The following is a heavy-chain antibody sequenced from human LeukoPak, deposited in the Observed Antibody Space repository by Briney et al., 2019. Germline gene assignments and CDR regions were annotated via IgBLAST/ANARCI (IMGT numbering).Heavy chain of an antibody. D-gene: IGHD5-12*01. V-gene: IGHV3-48*04. Sequence: PGGSLRLSCAASGFTFSSYSMNWVRQAPGKGLEWVSYISSSSSTIYYADSVKGRFTISRDNAKNSLYLQMNSLRAEDTALYYCAKDRKSRMEYSGYDYYMDVWGKGTTVTISS. J-gene: IGHJ6*03. CDR1: GFTFSSYS. CDR2: ISSSSSTI. CDR3: AKDRKSRMEYSGYDYYMDV.